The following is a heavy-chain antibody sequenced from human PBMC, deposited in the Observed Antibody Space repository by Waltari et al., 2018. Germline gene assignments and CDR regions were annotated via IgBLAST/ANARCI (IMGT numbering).Heavy chain of an antibody. J-gene: IGHJ4*02. CDR3: VKGGWGFGAFYEQH. Sequence: EVQLVASGGGLVQPGRSLRLSCVGSGFPFDDYAMYWVRQRPGEGLEWVSGIGWNSGAIGYADSVRGRVTTYRDNAKKSLYLQMGRLRPEDTALYYCVKGGWGFGAFYEQHWGQGIQVTVSS. V-gene: IGHV3-9*01. CDR2: IGWNSGAI. CDR1: GFPFDDYA. D-gene: IGHD3-10*01.